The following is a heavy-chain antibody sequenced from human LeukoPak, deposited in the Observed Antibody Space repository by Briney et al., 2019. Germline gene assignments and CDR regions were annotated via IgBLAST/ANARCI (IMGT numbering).Heavy chain of an antibody. J-gene: IGHJ4*02. CDR1: GFTLSTYA. Sequence: GGSLRLSCAASGFTLSTYAMHWVRQAPGKGLEWVAVISYDGSNKYYADSVKGRFTISRDNSKNTLYLQMNSLRAEDTAVYYCAREEIAAAGIYFDYWGQGTLVTVSS. CDR2: ISYDGSNK. D-gene: IGHD6-13*01. CDR3: AREEIAAAGIYFDY. V-gene: IGHV3-30-3*01.